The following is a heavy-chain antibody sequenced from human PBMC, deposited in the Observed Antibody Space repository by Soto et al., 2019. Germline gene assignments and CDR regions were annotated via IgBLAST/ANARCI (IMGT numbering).Heavy chain of an antibody. V-gene: IGHV3-33*08. Sequence: GGSLRLACAASGFTFSSYGMHWVRQAPGKGLEWVAVIWYDGSNKYYADSVKGRFTISRDNSKNTLYLQMNSLRAEDTAVYYCARDTLRRGTHFDYWGQGTLVTVSS. CDR3: ARDTLRRGTHFDY. D-gene: IGHD1-1*01. J-gene: IGHJ4*02. CDR1: GFTFSSYG. CDR2: IWYDGSNK.